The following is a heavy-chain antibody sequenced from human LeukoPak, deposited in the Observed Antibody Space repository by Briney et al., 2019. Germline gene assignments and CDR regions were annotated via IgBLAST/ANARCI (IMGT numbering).Heavy chain of an antibody. V-gene: IGHV4-4*02. D-gene: IGHD5/OR15-5a*01. CDR3: ARDQSVSAQGVAFDI. Sequence: PSGTLSLTCAVSGGSISSSNWWSWVRQPPGKGLEWIGEIYHSGSTNYNPSLKSRVTISVDKSKNQFSLKLSSVTAADTAVYYCARDQSVSAQGVAFDIWGQGTMVTVSS. CDR2: IYHSGST. CDR1: GGSISSSNW. J-gene: IGHJ3*02.